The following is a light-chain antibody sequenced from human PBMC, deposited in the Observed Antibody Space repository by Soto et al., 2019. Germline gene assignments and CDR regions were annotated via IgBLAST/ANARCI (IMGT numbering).Light chain of an antibody. J-gene: IGLJ1*01. CDR1: SSDIGAYDY. V-gene: IGLV2-14*01. CDR3: NSYVGSNNYV. Sequence: SVLAQPASLSGSPGQSITISCSGTSSDIGAYDYVSWFQQHPGKAPKLMISEVNNRPSGVSNRFSGSKSGNPASLTVSGLQADDEADYYCNSYVGSNNYVFGTGTKVTVL. CDR2: EVN.